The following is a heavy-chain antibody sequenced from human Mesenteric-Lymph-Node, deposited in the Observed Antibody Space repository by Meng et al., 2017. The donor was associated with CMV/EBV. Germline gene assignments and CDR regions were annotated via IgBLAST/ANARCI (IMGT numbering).Heavy chain of an antibody. V-gene: IGHV3-23*01. CDR2: ISSSGGST. CDR1: GFTFSTYA. D-gene: IGHD2-2*01. CDR3: AKDSSVVVPAARDYFDY. Sequence: GGSLRLSCAASGFTFSTYAMSWVRQAPGKGLEWVSSISSSGGSTYSADSVKGRFTISRDNSKKTLYLQMNSLRAEDTAVYYCAKDSSVVVPAARDYFDYWGRGTLVTVSS. J-gene: IGHJ4*02.